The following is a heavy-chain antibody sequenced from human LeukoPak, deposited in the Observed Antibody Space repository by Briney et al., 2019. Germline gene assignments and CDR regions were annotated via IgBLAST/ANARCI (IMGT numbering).Heavy chain of an antibody. J-gene: IGHJ6*02. CDR1: GFTVSSNY. V-gene: IGHV3-53*01. D-gene: IGHD5-12*01. CDR3: ARTRGYSGYEARYYYYGMDV. Sequence: SLRLSCAASGFTVSSNYMSWVRQAPGKGLEWVSVIYSGGSTYYADSVKGRFTISRDNSKNTLYLQMNSLRAEDTAVYYCARTRGYSGYEARYYYYGMDVWGQGTTVTVSS. CDR2: IYSGGST.